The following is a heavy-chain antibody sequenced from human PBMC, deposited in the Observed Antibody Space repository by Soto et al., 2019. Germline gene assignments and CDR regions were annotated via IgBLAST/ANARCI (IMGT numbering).Heavy chain of an antibody. J-gene: IGHJ4*02. Sequence: PGGSLILSRAASGFTFGNDLLSWVRPAPGKGLEWVANIKQHGIEKDYVDAVKRRFTISSGNAKISLYLQLNSRRAEDTAVYYWAKGLYYYVRTEGYWGQGALVTISS. CDR3: AKGLYYYVRTEGY. CDR2: IKQHGIEK. CDR1: GFTFGNDL. D-gene: IGHD3-10*02. V-gene: IGHV3-7*01.